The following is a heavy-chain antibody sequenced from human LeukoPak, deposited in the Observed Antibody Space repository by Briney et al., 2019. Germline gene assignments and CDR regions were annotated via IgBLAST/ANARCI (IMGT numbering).Heavy chain of an antibody. Sequence: SQTLSLTCIVSGGSISSYYWSWIRQPPGKGLEWIGYIYYSGSTNYNPSLKSRVTISVDKSKNQFSLKLSSVTAADTAVYYCARTDYYDSSGSGAFDIWGQGTMVTVSS. D-gene: IGHD3-22*01. V-gene: IGHV4-59*12. J-gene: IGHJ3*02. CDR2: IYYSGST. CDR3: ARTDYYDSSGSGAFDI. CDR1: GGSISSYY.